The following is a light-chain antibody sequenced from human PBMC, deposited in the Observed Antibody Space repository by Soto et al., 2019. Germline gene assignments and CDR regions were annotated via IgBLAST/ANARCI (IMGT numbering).Light chain of an antibody. CDR2: KVS. V-gene: IGKV2-30*01. CDR3: MQGTHWPPT. CDR1: QSLEYTDGNTY. Sequence: DVVMTQFPLSLPVTPGQPASISCRSSQSLEYTDGNTYLNWFHQRPGQSPRRLIYKVSNRDSGVPDRFSGSGSGTDFTLKVSRVEAEDVGVYYCMQGTHWPPTFGQGTKVDIK. J-gene: IGKJ1*01.